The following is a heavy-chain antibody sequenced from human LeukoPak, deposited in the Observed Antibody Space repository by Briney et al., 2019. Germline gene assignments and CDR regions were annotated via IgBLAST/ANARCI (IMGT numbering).Heavy chain of an antibody. Sequence: GASVKVSCKASGYTFTSYGISWVRQAPGQGLEWVGWISAYNGNTNYAQKLQGRVTMTTDTSTSTAYMELRSLRSDDTAVYYCARDQGSYYYGSGTRFHGAFDIWGQGTMVTVSS. D-gene: IGHD3-10*01. CDR2: ISAYNGNT. CDR1: GYTFTSYG. J-gene: IGHJ3*02. CDR3: ARDQGSYYYGSGTRFHGAFDI. V-gene: IGHV1-18*01.